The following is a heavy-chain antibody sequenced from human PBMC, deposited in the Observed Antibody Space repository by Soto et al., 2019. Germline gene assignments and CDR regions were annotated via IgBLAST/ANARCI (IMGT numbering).Heavy chain of an antibody. Sequence: SETLSLTCTVSGGSISSYYWSWIRQPPGKGLEWIGYIYYSGSTNYNPSLKSRVTISVDTSKNQFSLKLSSVTAADTAVYYCARTTYGDYAAFDIWGQGTRGTV. D-gene: IGHD4-17*01. CDR2: IYYSGST. CDR1: GGSISSYY. J-gene: IGHJ3*02. CDR3: ARTTYGDYAAFDI. V-gene: IGHV4-59*01.